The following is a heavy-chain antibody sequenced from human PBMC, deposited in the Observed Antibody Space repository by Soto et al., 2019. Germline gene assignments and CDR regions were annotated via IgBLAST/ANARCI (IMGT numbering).Heavy chain of an antibody. J-gene: IGHJ4*02. V-gene: IGHV1-3*04. D-gene: IGHD2-2*01. Sequence: GASVKVSCKASGYTFTTYAIHWVRQAPGQSLEWMGWINTGNGKTKYSQRFQGRVSLTRDTSASTAYMELSSLGSEDTALYYCVRISVVPAAYFDYWGQGTLVTVSS. CDR2: INTGNGKT. CDR1: GYTFTTYA. CDR3: VRISVVPAAYFDY.